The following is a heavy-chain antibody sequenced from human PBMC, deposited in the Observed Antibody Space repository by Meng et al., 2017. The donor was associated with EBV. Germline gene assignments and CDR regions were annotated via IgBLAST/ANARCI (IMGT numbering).Heavy chain of an antibody. J-gene: IGHJ4*02. V-gene: IGHV4-61*01. Sequence: QVQLQESGAGLVKPSETRSLTCTVSGASVSGGTFHWSWIRQPPGKELEWIGYIYDGGTTIYNPSLKSRVTIFLDTSRNQFSLGLRSVTTADTAVYYCAKSSSSTPGVVDSWGQGTLVTVSS. CDR1: GASVSGGTFH. CDR2: IYDGGTT. D-gene: IGHD6-6*01. CDR3: AKSSSSTPGVVDS.